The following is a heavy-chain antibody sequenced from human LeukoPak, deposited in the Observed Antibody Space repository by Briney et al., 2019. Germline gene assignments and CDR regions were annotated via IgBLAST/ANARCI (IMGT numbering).Heavy chain of an antibody. Sequence: TGGSLRLSCAASGFTFTSFAMSWVRHAPGRGLEWVSLIGDNGRNTHYADSVKGRFTISRDNSKNTLYLEMNSLSAEDTAVYYCASSFSTVDYWGQGTLVTVSS. CDR2: IGDNGRNT. D-gene: IGHD3/OR15-3a*01. CDR1: GFTFTSFA. CDR3: ASSFSTVDY. J-gene: IGHJ4*02. V-gene: IGHV3-23*01.